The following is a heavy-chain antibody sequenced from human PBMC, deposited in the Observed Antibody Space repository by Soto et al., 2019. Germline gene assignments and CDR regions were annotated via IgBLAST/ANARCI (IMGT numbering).Heavy chain of an antibody. Sequence: ASVKVSCKASGYTFTSYGISWVRQAPGQGLEWMGWISAYNGNTDYAQKFQGRVTMTTNTSISTAYMELSSLRSEDTAVYYCARPLNNDYFGYWGQGSLVTVSS. CDR2: ISAYNGNT. J-gene: IGHJ4*02. V-gene: IGHV1-18*01. CDR3: ARPLNNDYFGY. CDR1: GYTFTSYG.